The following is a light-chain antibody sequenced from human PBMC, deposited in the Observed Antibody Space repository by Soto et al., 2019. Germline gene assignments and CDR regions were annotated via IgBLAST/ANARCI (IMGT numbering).Light chain of an antibody. V-gene: IGKV1-5*03. CDR2: KAS. CDR1: HIISTW. CDR3: QQYNSYPYP. Sequence: DIQMTQSPSTLSASVGDRVTITCRASHIISTWLAWYQQKPGKAPKFHIYKASSLESGVPSRFSGSGNGTEFTLTISSLPPDDFATYYCQQYNSYPYPFGQGTKLEIK. J-gene: IGKJ2*01.